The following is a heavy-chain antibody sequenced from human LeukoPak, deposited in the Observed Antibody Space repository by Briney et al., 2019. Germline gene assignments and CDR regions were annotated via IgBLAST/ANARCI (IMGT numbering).Heavy chain of an antibody. V-gene: IGHV3-48*02. CDR2: ITASGTAM. CDR1: GFTFSSYS. CDR3: ASSGSYRFDY. Sequence: GSLRLSCSASGFTFSSYSMNWVRQAPGKGLEWVSHITASGTAMFYADSVKGRFTISRDNAKNSLYLQMNSLRDEDTAVYYCASSGSYRFDYWGQGTLVTVSS. D-gene: IGHD1-26*01. J-gene: IGHJ4*02.